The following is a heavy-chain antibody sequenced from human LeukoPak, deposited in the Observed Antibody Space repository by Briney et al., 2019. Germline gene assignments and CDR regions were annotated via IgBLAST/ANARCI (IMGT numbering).Heavy chain of an antibody. CDR2: IIPIFGTA. Sequence: ASVKVSCKASGYTFTSYGISWVRQAPGQGLEWMRGIIPIFGTANYAQKFQGRVTITADESTSTAYMELSSLRSEDTAVYYCAREDPTPTLDTIFLDYYYYYMDVWGKGSTVTVSS. J-gene: IGHJ6*03. CDR3: AREDPTPTLDTIFLDYYYYYMDV. CDR1: GYTFTSYG. V-gene: IGHV1-69*13. D-gene: IGHD3-3*01.